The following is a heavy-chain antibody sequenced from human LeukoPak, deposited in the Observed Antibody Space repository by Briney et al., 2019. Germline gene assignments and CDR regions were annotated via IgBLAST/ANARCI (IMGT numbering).Heavy chain of an antibody. Sequence: PGGSLRLSCAASGFTFSSYSMNWVRQAPGKGLEWVSYISSSSSTIYYADSVKGRFTISRDNAKNSLYLQMNSLRAEDTAVYYCARDRRGITMVRGVIDYWGQGTLVTVSS. CDR3: ARDRRGITMVRGVIDY. CDR1: GFTFSSYS. J-gene: IGHJ4*02. CDR2: ISSSSSTI. D-gene: IGHD3-10*01. V-gene: IGHV3-48*04.